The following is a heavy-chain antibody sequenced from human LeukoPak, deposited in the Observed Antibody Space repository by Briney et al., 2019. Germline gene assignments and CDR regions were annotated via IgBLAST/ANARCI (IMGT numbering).Heavy chain of an antibody. CDR1: GFTFHTYA. D-gene: IGHD3-10*01. Sequence: QPGGSLRLSCSTSGFTFHTYAMSWVRQAPGKGLEWVSTIRGSGESTHYADSVQGRFTISRDNSLYTVYLQMDSLRGDDTAVYYCAKDRISYTTSPGELSHWGQGTLVIVSS. J-gene: IGHJ4*02. CDR2: IRGSGEST. CDR3: AKDRISYTTSPGELSH. V-gene: IGHV3-23*01.